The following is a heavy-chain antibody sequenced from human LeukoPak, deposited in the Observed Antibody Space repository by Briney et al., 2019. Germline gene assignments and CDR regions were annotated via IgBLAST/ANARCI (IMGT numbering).Heavy chain of an antibody. V-gene: IGHV3-30*04. J-gene: IGHJ6*02. CDR1: GFTFSSYA. CDR2: ISYDGSNK. D-gene: IGHD6-13*01. Sequence: GGSLRLSCAASGFTFSSYAMHWVRQAPGKGLEWVAVISYDGSNKYYADSVKGRFTISRDNSKNTLYLQMNSLRAEDTAVYYCARDSSSWYTRRSTHYYYGMDVWGQGTTVTVSS. CDR3: ARDSSSWYTRRSTHYYYGMDV.